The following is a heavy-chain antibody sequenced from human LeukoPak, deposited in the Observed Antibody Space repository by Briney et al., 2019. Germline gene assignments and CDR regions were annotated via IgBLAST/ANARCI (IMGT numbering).Heavy chain of an antibody. V-gene: IGHV3-30*02. CDR3: AKGYCSSTSCPADV. J-gene: IGHJ6*04. Sequence: GGSLRLSCAASGFTFNTYGMHWVRQAPGKGLEWVAFIRYDGSNEYYADSVKGRFTISRDNSKNTLYLQMNSLRAEDTAVYYCAKGYCSSTSCPADVWGKGTTVTVSS. CDR2: IRYDGSNE. D-gene: IGHD2-2*01. CDR1: GFTFNTYG.